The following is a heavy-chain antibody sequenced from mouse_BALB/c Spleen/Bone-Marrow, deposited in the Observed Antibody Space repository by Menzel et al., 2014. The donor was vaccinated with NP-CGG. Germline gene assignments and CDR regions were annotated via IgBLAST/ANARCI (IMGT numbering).Heavy chain of an antibody. D-gene: IGHD2-3*01. J-gene: IGHJ2*01. CDR3: ARDMGGLLFDY. V-gene: IGHV7-3*02. CDR1: GFTFTDYY. Sequence: EVKLVESGGGLVQPGGSLRLSCATSGFTFTDYYMNWVCQPPGKALEWLGFIRNKAYSYTTEYSASVKGRFTISRDNSQSILYLQMNTLRAEDSATYYCARDMGGLLFDYWGQGTTLTVSS. CDR2: IRNKAYSYTT.